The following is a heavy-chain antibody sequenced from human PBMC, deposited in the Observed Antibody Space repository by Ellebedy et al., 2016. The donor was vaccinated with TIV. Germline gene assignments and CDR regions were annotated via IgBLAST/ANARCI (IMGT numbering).Heavy chain of an antibody. CDR1: GFTVSSNY. V-gene: IGHV4-59*08. Sequence: ESLKISCAASGFTVSSNYMSWVRQAPGKGLEWVGYIYHNGGTNYSPSLKSRLTISVNTSRNQFSLKLSSVTAADTAVYYCAAGWKLLKNDYWGQGTLVTVSS. CDR2: IYHNGGT. D-gene: IGHD1-26*01. CDR3: AAGWKLLKNDY. J-gene: IGHJ4*02.